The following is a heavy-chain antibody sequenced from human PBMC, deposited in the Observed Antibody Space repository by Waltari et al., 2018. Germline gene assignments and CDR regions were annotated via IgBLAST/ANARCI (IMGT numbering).Heavy chain of an antibody. J-gene: IGHJ6*02. Sequence: EVQLVESGGGLVQPGGSLRLSCAASGFTFSSYWMSWVRQAPGKGREGVANKKQDGSEKYYVDSVKGRFTISRDNAKNSLYLQMNSLRAEDTAVYYCASYYYYYGLDVWGQGTTVTVSS. CDR3: ASYYYYYGLDV. CDR2: KKQDGSEK. V-gene: IGHV3-7*01. CDR1: GFTFSSYW.